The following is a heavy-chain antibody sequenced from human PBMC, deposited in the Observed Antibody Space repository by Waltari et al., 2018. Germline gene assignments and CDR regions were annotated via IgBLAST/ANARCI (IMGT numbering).Heavy chain of an antibody. CDR3: ARGLPTNHPDSSYFLEH. V-gene: IGHV3-48*03. Sequence: EVQLVESGRGLVRPGGSLRPSCAASGFNFGYYEMNWARQAPGKGLEWIAYISSSGETIYYSDSVKGRFTVSRDNAKNSLYLQMNSVKVDDTAVYYCARGLPTNHPDSSYFLEHWGQGTPVTVSS. J-gene: IGHJ4*02. CDR2: ISSSGETI. D-gene: IGHD3-22*01. CDR1: GFNFGYYE.